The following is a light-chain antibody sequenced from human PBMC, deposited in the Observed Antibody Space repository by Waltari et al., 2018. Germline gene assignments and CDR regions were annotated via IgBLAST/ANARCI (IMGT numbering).Light chain of an antibody. CDR1: QCVRRN. Sequence: VLTQSPVTLSVSPWVGATLSCPASQCVRRNLAWDQQRPAQALRLLIFGASTRASGVAARFIGSGSGTEFTLTITGLQSEDAAIYFCQQYDEWPHRYTFGQGTTVEIK. J-gene: IGKJ2*01. V-gene: IGKV3-15*01. CDR2: GAS. CDR3: QQYDEWPHRYT.